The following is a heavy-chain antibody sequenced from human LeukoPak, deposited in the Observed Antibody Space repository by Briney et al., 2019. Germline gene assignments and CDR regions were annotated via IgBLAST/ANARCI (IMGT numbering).Heavy chain of an antibody. CDR2: ISKSSALK. D-gene: IGHD3-10*02. V-gene: IGHV3-21*01. CDR3: AELGITMIGGV. Sequence: PGGSLRLSCVASQYDFNGYTFTWVRQAPGKGLEYVSSISKSSALKYYAESVRGRFTISRNNAKNSLYLQMNSLRAEDTAVYYCAELGITMIGGVWGKGTTVTISS. J-gene: IGHJ6*04. CDR1: QYDFNGYT.